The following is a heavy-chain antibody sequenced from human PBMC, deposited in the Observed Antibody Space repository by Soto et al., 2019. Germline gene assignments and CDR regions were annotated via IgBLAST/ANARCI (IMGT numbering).Heavy chain of an antibody. Sequence: TLSLTCTVSGGSISSSRYYWGWIRQPPGKGLEWIGNIYYSGSTYYNPSLKSRVTISVDTSKNQFSLKLNSVTAADTAVYYCARLGGMTTVTTSYYYGMDVWGQGTTVTVSS. CDR1: GGSISSSRYY. CDR3: ARLGGMTTVTTSYYYGMDV. D-gene: IGHD4-17*01. CDR2: IYYSGST. V-gene: IGHV4-39*01. J-gene: IGHJ6*02.